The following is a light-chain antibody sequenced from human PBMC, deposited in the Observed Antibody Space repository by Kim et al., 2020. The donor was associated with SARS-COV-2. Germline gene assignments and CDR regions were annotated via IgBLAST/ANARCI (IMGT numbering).Light chain of an antibody. CDR2: RNN. CDR1: SSNIGSNY. V-gene: IGLV1-47*01. CDR3: AAWDDSLSGSWV. J-gene: IGLJ3*02. Sequence: SELTQPPSASGTPGQRVTISCSGSSSNIGSNYVYWYQQLPGTAPKLLIYRNNQRPSGVPDRFSGSKSGTSASLAISGLRSEDEADYYCAAWDDSLSGSWVFGGGTHLTVL.